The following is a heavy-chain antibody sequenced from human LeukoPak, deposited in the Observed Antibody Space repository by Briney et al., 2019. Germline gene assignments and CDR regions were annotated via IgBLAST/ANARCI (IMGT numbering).Heavy chain of an antibody. CDR1: GESFSDYY. D-gene: IGHD3-10*01. J-gene: IGHJ4*02. CDR2: INHSGRT. V-gene: IGHV4-34*01. CDR3: ARAQVLWFGKLSVPQSFDH. Sequence: SETLSLTCAASGESFSDYYWTWIRQSPLKGLEWIGEINHSGRTYYNPSLKSRVTISVDTSKNQFSLMLTSMTAADAAVYYCARAQVLWFGKLSVPQSFDHWGQGTLVTVSS.